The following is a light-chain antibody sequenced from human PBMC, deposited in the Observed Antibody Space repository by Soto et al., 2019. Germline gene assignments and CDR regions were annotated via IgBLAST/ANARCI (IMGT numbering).Light chain of an antibody. J-gene: IGLJ3*02. V-gene: IGLV1-40*01. CDR3: QSYDTSLSGYWV. Sequence: QSVLTQPPSVSGAPGQRVTISCTGSSSNIGAGYDVHWYQQLPGTAPKVLIYLNTNRASGVPDRFSGSKSGTSASLAITGLQAEDEADYYCQSYDTSLSGYWVFGGGTKVTVL. CDR2: LNT. CDR1: SSNIGAGYD.